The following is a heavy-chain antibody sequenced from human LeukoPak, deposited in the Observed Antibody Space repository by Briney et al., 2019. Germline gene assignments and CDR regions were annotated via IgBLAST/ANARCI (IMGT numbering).Heavy chain of an antibody. D-gene: IGHD3-10*01. CDR1: GFTFSSYA. Sequence: QPGGSLRLSCAASGFTFSSYAMSWVRLAPGKGLEWVSLISGSGDDTRYADSVKGRFTISRDNSKNTLYLQLNSLRVEDTALYYCAKKSGSGSDYYYYFGLDVWGQGATVTVSS. CDR2: ISGSGDDT. CDR3: AKKSGSGSDYYYYFGLDV. J-gene: IGHJ6*02. V-gene: IGHV3-23*01.